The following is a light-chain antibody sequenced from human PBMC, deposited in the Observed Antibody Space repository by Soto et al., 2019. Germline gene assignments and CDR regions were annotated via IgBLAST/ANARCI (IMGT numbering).Light chain of an antibody. CDR2: GAS. CDR1: RSVSTS. V-gene: IGKV3-15*01. CDR3: QHYDKSLPPVT. J-gene: IGKJ4*01. Sequence: DIILTQSPAIVSASPGERATLSCRASRSVSTSLAWYQHKHGQAPRLLIYGASTRVKDIPARFSGSGSGTDFTLTINYLKSEDFGVYYCQHYDKSLPPVTFGGGTKVDI.